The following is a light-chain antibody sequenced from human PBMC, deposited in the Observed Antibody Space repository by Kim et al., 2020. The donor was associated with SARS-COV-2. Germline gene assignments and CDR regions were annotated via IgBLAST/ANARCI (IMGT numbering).Light chain of an antibody. J-gene: IGLJ2*01. CDR2: RDS. V-gene: IGLV3-1*01. CDR3: QTWDSSGV. Sequence: VSVSPGQTARITCSGDKLGDKYTCWYQQKPGQSPVLVIYRDSRRPSGIPERFSGSNSGNTATLTISGTQAMDEADYYCQTWDSSGVFGGGTQLTVL. CDR1: KLGDKY.